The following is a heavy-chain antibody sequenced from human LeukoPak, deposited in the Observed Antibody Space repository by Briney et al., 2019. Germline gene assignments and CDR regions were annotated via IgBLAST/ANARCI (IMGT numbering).Heavy chain of an antibody. CDR1: GFTVSSNY. D-gene: IGHD3-10*01. J-gene: IGHJ6*03. V-gene: IGHV3-53*01. Sequence: GGSLRLSCAVFGFTVSSNYMSWVRQAPGKGLEWVSIIYSGGSPHYADSVKGRFTISRDNSKNTVYLQMNSLRAEDTAVYYCATLRGYYYMDVWGKGTTVTVSS. CDR3: ATLRGYYYMDV. CDR2: IYSGGSP.